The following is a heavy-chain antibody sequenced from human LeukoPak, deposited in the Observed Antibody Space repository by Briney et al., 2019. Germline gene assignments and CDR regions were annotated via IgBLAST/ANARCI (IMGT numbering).Heavy chain of an antibody. D-gene: IGHD5-18*01. CDR3: ARQNTATAFDYFDY. CDR1: GGSISSYY. J-gene: IGHJ4*02. V-gene: IGHV4-59*08. Sequence: SETLSLTCTVSGGSISSYYWSWIRQPPGKGLEWIGYIYYSGSTNYNPSLKSRVTIPVDTSKNQFSLKLSSVTAADTAVYYCARQNTATAFDYFDYWGQGTLVTVSS. CDR2: IYYSGST.